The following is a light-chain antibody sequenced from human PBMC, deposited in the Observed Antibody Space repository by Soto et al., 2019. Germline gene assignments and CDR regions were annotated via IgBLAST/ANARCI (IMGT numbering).Light chain of an antibody. CDR3: QQYNTYSST. CDR2: KAS. CDR1: QSISSW. Sequence: DIQMTQSPSTLSASVGDRVTITCRASQSISSWLAWYQQKPGKAPNLLIYKASSLQTGVPSRFSGSGSGTEFTLTIISLQPDDFATYYCQQYNTYSSTFGQGTKVDIK. V-gene: IGKV1-5*03. J-gene: IGKJ1*01.